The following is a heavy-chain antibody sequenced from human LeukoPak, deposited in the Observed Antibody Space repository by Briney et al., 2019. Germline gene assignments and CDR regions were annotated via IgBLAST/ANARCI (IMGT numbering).Heavy chain of an antibody. CDR1: GVSISSSSYY. D-gene: IGHD5-18*01. V-gene: IGHV4-39*02. CDR2: GYYSGST. CDR3: AREGYSPSFDY. J-gene: IGHJ4*02. Sequence: PSETLSLTCTVSGVSISSSSYYWGWIRQPPGKGLEWIGSGYYSGSTYYNPSLKPRAPISVDTSKNQFSPKLSSVTPAATAVYYCAREGYSPSFDYWGQGTLVTVSS.